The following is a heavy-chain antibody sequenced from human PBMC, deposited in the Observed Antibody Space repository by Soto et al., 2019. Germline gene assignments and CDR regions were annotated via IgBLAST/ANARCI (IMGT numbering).Heavy chain of an antibody. CDR2: IIPSWDAT. D-gene: IGHD6-19*01. CDR3: ARKAGYSTGWYEDAFDI. V-gene: IGHV1-46*01. J-gene: IGHJ3*02. CDR1: GYSFTTHY. Sequence: QVQLVQSGAEVKKPGASVRLSCKTSGYSFTTHYLHWVRQAPGQGLEWLGIIIPSWDATSYAQNIQDRVDMSSDTSTSTVYMELSSLRFEDTAVYSCARKAGYSTGWYEDAFDIWGQGTMVTVSS.